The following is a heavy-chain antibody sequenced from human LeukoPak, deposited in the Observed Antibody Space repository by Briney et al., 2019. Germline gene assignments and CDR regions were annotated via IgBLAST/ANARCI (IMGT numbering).Heavy chain of an antibody. D-gene: IGHD3-10*01. Sequence: SETLSLTCTVSGGSISSGSYYWSWIRQPAGKGLEWIGRIYTSGSTNYNPSLKSRVTISVDTSKNQFSLKLSSVTAADTAVYYCARDRGYREEAFDIWGQGTMVTVSS. J-gene: IGHJ3*02. V-gene: IGHV4-61*02. CDR2: IYTSGST. CDR1: GGSISSGSYY. CDR3: ARDRGYREEAFDI.